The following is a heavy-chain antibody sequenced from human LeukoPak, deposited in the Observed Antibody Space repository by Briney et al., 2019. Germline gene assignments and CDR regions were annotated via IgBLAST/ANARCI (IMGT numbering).Heavy chain of an antibody. D-gene: IGHD4-23*01. Sequence: GGSLRLSCAASGFTFSGSAMHWVRQASGKGLEWVGRIRSKANSYATAYAASVRGRFTISRGDSKNTAYLQMNSLKTEDTAVYYCTRLDGGFDYWGQGTLVTVSS. J-gene: IGHJ4*02. CDR3: TRLDGGFDY. V-gene: IGHV3-73*01. CDR2: IRSKANSYAT. CDR1: GFTFSGSA.